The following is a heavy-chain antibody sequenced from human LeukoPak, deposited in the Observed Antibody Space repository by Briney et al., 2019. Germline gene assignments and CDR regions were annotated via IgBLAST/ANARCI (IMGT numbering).Heavy chain of an antibody. D-gene: IGHD2-21*01. Sequence: HPGGSLRLSCAASGFTFSSYGMSWVRQAPGKGLEWVSAISGSGGSTYYADSVKGRFTISRDNAKNSLYLQMDSLRAEDTAVYYCARDTDWDWGQGTLVTVSS. CDR2: ISGSGGST. CDR3: ARDTDWD. J-gene: IGHJ4*02. CDR1: GFTFSSYG. V-gene: IGHV3-23*01.